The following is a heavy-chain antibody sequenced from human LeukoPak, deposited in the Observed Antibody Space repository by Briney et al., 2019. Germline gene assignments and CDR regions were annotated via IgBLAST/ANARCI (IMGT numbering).Heavy chain of an antibody. D-gene: IGHD2-15*01. CDR1: GGSFSGYY. Sequence: SETLSLTCAVYGGSFSGYYWSWIRQPPGKGLEWIGEINHSGSTNYNPSLKSRVTISVDTSKNQFSLKLSSVTAADTAVYYCARGPASRGWFDPWGQGTLVTVSS. V-gene: IGHV4-34*01. CDR3: ARGPASRGWFDP. CDR2: INHSGST. J-gene: IGHJ5*02.